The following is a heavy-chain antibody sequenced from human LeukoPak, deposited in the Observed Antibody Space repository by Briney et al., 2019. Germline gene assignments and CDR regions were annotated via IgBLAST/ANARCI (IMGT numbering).Heavy chain of an antibody. V-gene: IGHV3-48*03. CDR3: ARAKPKNMVRGLIMRRESRYYFDY. CDR1: GFTFSSYE. Sequence: QPGGSLRLSCAASGFTFSSYEMNWVRQAPGKGLEWVSYISSSGSTIYYADSVKGRFTISRDNAKNSLYLQMNSLRAEDTAVYYCARAKPKNMVRGLIMRRESRYYFDYWGQGTLVTVPS. CDR2: ISSSGSTI. D-gene: IGHD3-10*01. J-gene: IGHJ4*02.